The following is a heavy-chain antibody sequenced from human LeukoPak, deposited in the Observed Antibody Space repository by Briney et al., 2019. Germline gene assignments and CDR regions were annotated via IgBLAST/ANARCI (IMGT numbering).Heavy chain of an antibody. J-gene: IGHJ6*02. CDR2: IDPNSGGT. V-gene: IGHV1-2*02. CDR3: ARGGVALSYYGMDA. Sequence: ASLKVSCKASGYTFTAYDMHWVRQAPGQGLEGMGWIDPNSGGTNYAQKFHGRVTMTRNTSISTPYMELIRLISDDTAVYYCARGGVALSYYGMDAWGQGTTVTVSS. CDR1: GYTFTAYD. D-gene: IGHD2-8*01.